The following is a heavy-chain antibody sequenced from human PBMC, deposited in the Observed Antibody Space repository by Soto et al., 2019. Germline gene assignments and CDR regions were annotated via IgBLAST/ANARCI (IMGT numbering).Heavy chain of an antibody. Sequence: LCGGSISSSSYYWGWIRQPPAKGLEWIGSIYHGGSTYYNPSLKSRVTISVDTSKNQFSLRLTSVTAADTAVYYCARPDDLWGAFDIWGQGTMVTVSS. V-gene: IGHV4-39*01. CDR1: GGSISSSSYY. CDR2: IYHGGST. D-gene: IGHD2-21*01. J-gene: IGHJ3*02. CDR3: ARPDDLWGAFDI.